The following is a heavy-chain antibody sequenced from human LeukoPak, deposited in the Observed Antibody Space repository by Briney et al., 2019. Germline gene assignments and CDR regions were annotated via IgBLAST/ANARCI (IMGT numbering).Heavy chain of an antibody. CDR1: GFTFRSHA. V-gene: IGHV3-23*01. CDR3: AKVIRQPWGSAFDGFDI. D-gene: IGHD7-27*01. Sequence: GGSLRLSCAASGFTFRSHAMSWVRQTPGKGLEWVSSMSGSGDVTYYADSVKGRFTISRDNSKNMLYLQMNSLRVEDTAVYSCAKVIRQPWGSAFDGFDIWGQGTMVTVSS. CDR2: MSGSGDVT. J-gene: IGHJ3*02.